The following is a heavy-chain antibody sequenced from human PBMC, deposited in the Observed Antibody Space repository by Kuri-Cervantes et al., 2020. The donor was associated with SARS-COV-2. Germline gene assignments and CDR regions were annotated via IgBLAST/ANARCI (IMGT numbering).Heavy chain of an antibody. CDR2: INNDGSST. D-gene: IGHD5-18*01. CDR3: AMTGSYTSYGLGH. V-gene: IGHV3-74*01. CDR1: GFTFSSQW. J-gene: IGHJ4*02. Sequence: GGSLRLSCPASGFTFSSQWMFWVRQVPGKGPMWLSRINNDGSSTIYVDSVKGRFTTSRDNAKNSVFLQMNSLRPEDTGVYYCAMTGSYTSYGLGHWGQGTLVTVSS.